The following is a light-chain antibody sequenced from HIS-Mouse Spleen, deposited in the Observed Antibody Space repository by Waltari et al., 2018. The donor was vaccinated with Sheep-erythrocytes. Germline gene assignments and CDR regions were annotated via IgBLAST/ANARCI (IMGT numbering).Light chain of an antibody. J-gene: IGLJ2*01. Sequence: SYELTQPPSVSVSPGQTASLTRSGDKVGDKYACWYQQKPGQSPVLVIYEDSKRPSGIPERFSGSSSGTMATLTISGAQVEDEADYYCYSTDSSGNHVVFGGGTKLTVL. CDR3: YSTDSSGNHVV. CDR2: EDS. V-gene: IGLV3-10*01. CDR1: KVGDKY.